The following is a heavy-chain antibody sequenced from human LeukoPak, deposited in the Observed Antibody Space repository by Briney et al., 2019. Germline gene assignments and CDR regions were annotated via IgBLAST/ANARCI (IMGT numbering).Heavy chain of an antibody. CDR3: ARASPMIDY. D-gene: IGHD3-22*01. CDR1: GFSLSGYW. J-gene: IGHJ4*02. CDR2: INSDGSIT. V-gene: IGHV3-74*01. Sequence: GGSLRLSCAASGFSLSGYWMNWVRQLPGKGLVWVSRINSDGSITDYADSVKGRFTISRDTAENTLYLQMNSLGAEDTAVYYCARASPMIDYWGQGTLVTVSS.